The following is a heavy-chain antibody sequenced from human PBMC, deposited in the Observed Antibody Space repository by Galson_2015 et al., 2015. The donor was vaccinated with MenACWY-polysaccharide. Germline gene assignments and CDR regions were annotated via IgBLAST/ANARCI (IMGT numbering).Heavy chain of an antibody. CDR1: GGSVRSDSYY. Sequence: LSLTCTVSGGSVRSDSYYWGWLRQAPGGGLEWIGYMSYSGRANSNPSLKSRVTISLDTSKNQFSLRLTSVTAADTAIYYCAREPTYSGSFGWFDPWGQGTL. CDR3: AREPTYSGSFGWFDP. J-gene: IGHJ5*02. D-gene: IGHD1-26*01. V-gene: IGHV4-61*01. CDR2: MSYSGRA.